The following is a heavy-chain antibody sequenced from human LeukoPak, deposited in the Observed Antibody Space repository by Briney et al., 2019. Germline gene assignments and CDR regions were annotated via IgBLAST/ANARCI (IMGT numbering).Heavy chain of an antibody. Sequence: SVKVSCTASGGTFSSYAISWVRQAPGQGLEWMGRIIPILNIADYAQKFQGRVTITADKSTTTAYMEMSSLRFEDTAVYYCARKYCSRGNCYYDYWGQGILVTVSS. CDR1: GGTFSSYA. V-gene: IGHV1-69*04. CDR2: IIPILNIA. D-gene: IGHD2-15*01. J-gene: IGHJ4*02. CDR3: ARKYCSRGNCYYDY.